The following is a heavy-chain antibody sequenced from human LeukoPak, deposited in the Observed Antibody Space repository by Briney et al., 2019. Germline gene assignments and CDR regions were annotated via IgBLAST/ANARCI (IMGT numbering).Heavy chain of an antibody. D-gene: IGHD3-9*01. Sequence: SETLSLTCAVYGGSITGYYWSWIRQPPGKGLEWVGEIHYTGATSYNPSLKSRATISIDTSKNQVSLKLSSVTAADTAVYYCARGNILSGYCFDFWGQGALVTVSS. V-gene: IGHV4-34*01. J-gene: IGHJ4*02. CDR1: GGSITGYY. CDR3: ARGNILSGYCFDF. CDR2: IHYTGAT.